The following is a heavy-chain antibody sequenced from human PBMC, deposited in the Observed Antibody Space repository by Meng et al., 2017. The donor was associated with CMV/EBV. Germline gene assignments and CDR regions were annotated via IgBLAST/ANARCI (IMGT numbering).Heavy chain of an antibody. J-gene: IGHJ4*02. Sequence: SVKVSCKASGGTFGSYAISWVRQAPGQGLEWMGGIIPIFGTANYAQKFQGRVTITTDESTSTAYMELSSLRSEDTAVHYCAREGAMGLCDYWGQGTLVTVSS. CDR2: IIPIFGTA. D-gene: IGHD1-26*01. V-gene: IGHV1-69*05. CDR3: AREGAMGLCDY. CDR1: GGTFGSYA.